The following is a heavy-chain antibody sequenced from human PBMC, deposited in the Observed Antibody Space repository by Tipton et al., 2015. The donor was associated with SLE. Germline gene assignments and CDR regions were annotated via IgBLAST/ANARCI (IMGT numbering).Heavy chain of an antibody. CDR3: ARDYYDSSGYPILVDV. CDR2: IYTSGST. V-gene: IGHV4-61*02. D-gene: IGHD3-22*01. CDR1: GGSISSGSYY. J-gene: IGHJ6*04. Sequence: TLSLTCTVSGGSISSGSYYWSWIRQPAGKGLEWIGRIYTSGSTNYNPSLKSRVTISVDTSKNQFSLQLNSVTPEDTAVYYCARDYYDSSGYPILVDVWGKGTTVNVSS.